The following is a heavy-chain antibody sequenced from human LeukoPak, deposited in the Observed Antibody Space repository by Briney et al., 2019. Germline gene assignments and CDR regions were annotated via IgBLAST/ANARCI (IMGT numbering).Heavy chain of an antibody. CDR3: ARGIMNQLPPYCYGMDV. D-gene: IGHD2-2*01. V-gene: IGHV1-69*13. CDR2: IIPIFGTA. J-gene: IGHJ6*02. CDR1: GGTFSSYA. Sequence: SAKVSCKASGGTFSSYAISWVRQAPGQGLEWMGGIIPIFGTANYAQKFQGRVTITADESTSTAYMELSSLRSEDTAVYYCARGIMNQLPPYCYGMDVWGQGTTVTVSS.